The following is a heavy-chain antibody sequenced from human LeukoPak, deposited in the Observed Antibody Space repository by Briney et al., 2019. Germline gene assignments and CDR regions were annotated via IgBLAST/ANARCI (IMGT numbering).Heavy chain of an antibody. V-gene: IGHV3-74*01. CDR1: GFTFSSYW. CDR2: INSDGSST. Sequence: GGSLRLSCAASGFTFSSYWMHWARQAPGKGLVWVSRINSDGSSTSYADSVKGRFTISRDNAKNTLYLQMNSLRAEDTAVYYCARVESGYHSYYYYYYYMDVWGKGTTVTVSS. D-gene: IGHD5-12*01. J-gene: IGHJ6*03. CDR3: ARVESGYHSYYYYYYYMDV.